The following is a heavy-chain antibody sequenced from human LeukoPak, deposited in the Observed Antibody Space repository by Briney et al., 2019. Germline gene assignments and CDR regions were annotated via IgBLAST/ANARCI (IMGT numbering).Heavy chain of an antibody. CDR1: GYTFTGYY. CDR2: INPNSGGT. Sequence: ASVKVSCKASGYTFTGYYMHWVRQAPGQGLEWMGWINPNSGGTNYAQKFQGRVTMTRDTSISTAYLQWSSLKASDTAMYYCARRGKSEYSSSSDYWGQGTLVTVSS. V-gene: IGHV1-2*02. J-gene: IGHJ4*02. D-gene: IGHD6-6*01. CDR3: ARRGKSEYSSSSDY.